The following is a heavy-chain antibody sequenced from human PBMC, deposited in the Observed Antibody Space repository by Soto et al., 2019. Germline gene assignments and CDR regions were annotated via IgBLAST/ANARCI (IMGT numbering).Heavy chain of an antibody. CDR2: INPSGGST. V-gene: IGHV1-46*01. CDR1: GYTFTSYY. D-gene: IGHD2-2*01. Sequence: ASVKVSCKASGYTFTSYYMHWVRQAPGQGLEWMGIINPSGGSTSYAQKFQGRVTMTRDTSTSTVYMELSSLRSEDTAVYYCATLGYCISTSCQATAFDIWGQGTMVTVSS. J-gene: IGHJ3*02. CDR3: ATLGYCISTSCQATAFDI.